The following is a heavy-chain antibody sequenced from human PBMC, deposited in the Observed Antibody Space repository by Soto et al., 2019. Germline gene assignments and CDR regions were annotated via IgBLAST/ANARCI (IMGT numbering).Heavy chain of an antibody. CDR2: MNPNSGNT. V-gene: IGHV1-8*01. J-gene: IGHJ4*02. D-gene: IGHD2-8*01. CDR1: GYTFTSYD. Sequence: ASVKVSCKASGYTFTSYDINWVRQATGQGLEWMGWMNPNSGNTVYAQKFQGRVTMTRNTSISTAYMELSILRSEDTAVYYCARTSLTYCTNGVCYFDYWGQGTLVTVSS. CDR3: ARTSLTYCTNGVCYFDY.